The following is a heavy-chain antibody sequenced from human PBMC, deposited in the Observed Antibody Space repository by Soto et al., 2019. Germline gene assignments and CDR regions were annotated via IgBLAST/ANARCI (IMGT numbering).Heavy chain of an antibody. CDR1: GGSISSYY. CDR2: IYYSGST. CDR3: ARDRVAVAAPFDYYYGMDV. J-gene: IGHJ6*02. Sequence: SENLSLTSTVSGGSISSYYWSWIRQPPGKGLEWIGYIYYSGSTNYNPSLKSRVTISVDTSKNQFSLKLSSVTAADTAVYYCARDRVAVAAPFDYYYGMDVWGQGTTVT. D-gene: IGHD6-19*01. V-gene: IGHV4-59*01.